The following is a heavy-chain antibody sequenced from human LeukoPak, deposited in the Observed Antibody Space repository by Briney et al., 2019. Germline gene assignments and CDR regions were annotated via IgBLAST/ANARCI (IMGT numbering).Heavy chain of an antibody. CDR1: EFTFSSYA. CDR2: ITGSGGST. J-gene: IGHJ3*01. CDR3: ARRGNNWDDAFDV. Sequence: GGSLRLSCAASEFTFSSYAMTWVRQAPGKGLEWVSAITGSGGSTYYAESVKGRFTISRDNAKNSLYLQMNSLRAEDTAVYYCARRGNNWDDAFDVWGQGTMVTVSS. D-gene: IGHD1-20*01. V-gene: IGHV3-23*01.